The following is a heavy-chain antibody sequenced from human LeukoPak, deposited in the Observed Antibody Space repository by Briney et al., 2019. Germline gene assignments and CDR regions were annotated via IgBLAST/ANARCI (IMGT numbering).Heavy chain of an antibody. CDR3: ARVGREGTFDY. Sequence: SETLSLTCTVSGGSISSYYWSWIRQPPGKGLEWIGYIYYSGSINYNPSLKSRVTISVDTSKNQFSLKLSSVTAADTAVYYCARVGREGTFDYWGQGTLVTVSS. D-gene: IGHD1-26*01. CDR2: IYYSGSI. CDR1: GGSISSYY. J-gene: IGHJ4*02. V-gene: IGHV4-59*01.